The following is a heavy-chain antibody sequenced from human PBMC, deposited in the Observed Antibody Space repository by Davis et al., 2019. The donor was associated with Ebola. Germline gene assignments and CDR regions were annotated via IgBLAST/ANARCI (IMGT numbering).Heavy chain of an antibody. Sequence: GESLKISCAASGFAFSDYYMNWIRQAPGKGLEWVSYVSGSSSSTNYADSVKGRFTISRDNAKNSLYLQMNSLRAEDTDIYYCARAGTTGTTDWFDPWGQGTLVTVSS. CDR1: GFAFSDYY. CDR2: VSGSSSST. D-gene: IGHD1-1*01. CDR3: ARAGTTGTTDWFDP. V-gene: IGHV3-11*06. J-gene: IGHJ5*02.